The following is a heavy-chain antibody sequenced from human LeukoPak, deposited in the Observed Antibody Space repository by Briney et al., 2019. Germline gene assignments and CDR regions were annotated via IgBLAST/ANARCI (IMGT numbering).Heavy chain of an antibody. CDR3: ARDYDHYSDY. CDR1: GFTFSSFW. D-gene: IGHD3-16*01. V-gene: IGHV3-7*01. J-gene: IGHJ4*02. Sequence: GGPLRLSCVASGFTFSSFWMSWVRQAPGKGLEWVANIKQDGSEKYYADSVKGRFTISRDNSMNTLYLQMNSLRAEDTAVYYCARDYDHYSDYWGQGTLVTVSS. CDR2: IKQDGSEK.